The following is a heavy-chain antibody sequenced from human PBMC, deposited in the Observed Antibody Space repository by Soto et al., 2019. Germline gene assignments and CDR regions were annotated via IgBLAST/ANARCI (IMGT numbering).Heavy chain of an antibody. CDR2: FDPEDGET. D-gene: IGHD3-22*01. J-gene: IGHJ4*02. CDR1: GYTLTELS. Sequence: ASVKVSCKVSGYTLTELSMHWVRQAPGKGLEWMGGFDPEDGETIYAQKFQGRVTMTEDTSTDTAYMELSSLRSEDAAVYYCATLTAWNYYDSSGYYIDYWGQGTLVTVSS. CDR3: ATLTAWNYYDSSGYYIDY. V-gene: IGHV1-24*01.